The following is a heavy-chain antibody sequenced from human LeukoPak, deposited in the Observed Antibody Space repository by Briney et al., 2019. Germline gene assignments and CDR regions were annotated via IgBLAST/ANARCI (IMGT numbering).Heavy chain of an antibody. CDR2: IIPIFGTA. Sequence: SVKVSCKASGGTFSSYAISWVRQAPGQGLEWMGGIIPIFGTANYAQKFQGRVTITADESTSTAYMELSSLRSEDTAVYYCARDRPGSSSWYIWFDPWGQGTLVTVSS. CDR1: GGTFSSYA. J-gene: IGHJ5*02. CDR3: ARDRPGSSSWYIWFDP. V-gene: IGHV1-69*01. D-gene: IGHD6-13*01.